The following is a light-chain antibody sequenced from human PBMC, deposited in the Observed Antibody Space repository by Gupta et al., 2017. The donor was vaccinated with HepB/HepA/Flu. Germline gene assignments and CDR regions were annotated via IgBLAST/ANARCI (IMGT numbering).Light chain of an antibody. Sequence: DIVMTQSPLSLPVTPGEPASISCRSSQSLLHSNGYNYLDWYLQKPGQSPQLLIYLGSNRASGVPDRFSGSGSGTDFTLQISRVEAEDVGVYYCKQALQTPLTFGRGTKVDIK. CDR1: QSLLHSNGYNY. CDR3: KQALQTPLT. V-gene: IGKV2-28*01. J-gene: IGKJ4*01. CDR2: LGS.